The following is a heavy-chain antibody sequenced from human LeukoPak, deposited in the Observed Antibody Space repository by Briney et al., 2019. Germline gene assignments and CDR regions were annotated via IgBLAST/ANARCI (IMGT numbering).Heavy chain of an antibody. D-gene: IGHD3-3*01. V-gene: IGHV3-23*01. CDR2: ISGSGGRAST. CDR3: TTMMSLRFLEFPDY. Sequence: PGGSLRLSCAASGFTFSTYAMSWVRQAPGKGLEWVSTISGSGGRASTDYADSVKGRFTISRDNSKNTLYLQMNSLKTEDTAVYYCTTMMSLRFLEFPDYWGQGTLVTVSS. CDR1: GFTFSTYA. J-gene: IGHJ4*02.